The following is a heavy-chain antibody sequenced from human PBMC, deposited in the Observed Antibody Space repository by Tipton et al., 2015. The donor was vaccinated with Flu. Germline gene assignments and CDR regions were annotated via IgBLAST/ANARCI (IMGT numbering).Heavy chain of an antibody. CDR3: ARPGGPAANNPFSYFDF. CDR2: INTYNGNT. D-gene: IGHD2-2*01. V-gene: IGHV1-18*04. Sequence: QSGAEVKNPGASVKVSCKASGYTFTNYGISWVRQAPGQGLEWMGWINTYNGNTDYAQEVQGRVTMTADTSTNTAYMELRSLRSDDTAVYYCARPGGPAANNPFSYFDFWGQGTLVTVSS. J-gene: IGHJ4*02. CDR1: GYTFTNYG.